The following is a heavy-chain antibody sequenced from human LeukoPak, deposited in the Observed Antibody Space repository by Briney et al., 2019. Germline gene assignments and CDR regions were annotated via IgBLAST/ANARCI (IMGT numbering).Heavy chain of an antibody. CDR1: GFTFDDYS. CDR3: ARDTGLELNTWYFDV. J-gene: IGHJ2*01. Sequence: GGSLRLSCAASGFTFDDYSMHWVRQGPGKGLEWVSGISWDRRSVVYADSVKGRFTISRDNAKNSLYLQMNSLRVEATAFYYCARDTGLELNTWYFDVWGRGTLVTVSS. CDR2: ISWDRRSV. V-gene: IGHV3-9*01. D-gene: IGHD1-7*01.